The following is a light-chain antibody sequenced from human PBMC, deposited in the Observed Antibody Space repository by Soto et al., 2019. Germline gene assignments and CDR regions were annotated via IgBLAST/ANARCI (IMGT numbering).Light chain of an antibody. V-gene: IGKV3-11*01. Sequence: EIVLTQSPATLSLSPGERATLSCRASQSVSSYLAWYQQKPGQAPRLLIYDASNRATGIPARFSGSGSGTDFTLTISSLEPEDFAVYYCQQRSNWRRTFGQGTELEIK. CDR2: DAS. CDR1: QSVSSY. J-gene: IGKJ2*01. CDR3: QQRSNWRRT.